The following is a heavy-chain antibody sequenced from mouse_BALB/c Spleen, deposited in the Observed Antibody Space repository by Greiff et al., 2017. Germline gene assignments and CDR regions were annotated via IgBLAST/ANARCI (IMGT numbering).Heavy chain of an antibody. Sequence: EVQLQESGPGLVKPSQSLSLTCTVTGYSITSDYAWNWIRQFPGNKLEWMGYISYSGSTSYNPSLKSRISITRDTSKNQFFLQLNSVTTEDTATYYCARNYDGIDYWGQGTTLTVSS. D-gene: IGHD2-4*01. J-gene: IGHJ2*01. V-gene: IGHV3-2*02. CDR1: GYSITSDYA. CDR2: ISYSGST. CDR3: ARNYDGIDY.